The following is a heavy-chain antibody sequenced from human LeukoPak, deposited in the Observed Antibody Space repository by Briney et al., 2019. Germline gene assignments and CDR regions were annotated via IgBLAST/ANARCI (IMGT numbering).Heavy chain of an antibody. J-gene: IGHJ4*02. Sequence: GGSLTLSCAASGFAFSSYGRHRVRQAPGKGLEWVAVIWYDGSNKYYAESVKGRFTIYRDNSKNTLYLQMNSLRAEDTAVYYCARALTTTDYWGQGTLVTVSS. CDR2: IWYDGSNK. CDR1: GFAFSSYG. V-gene: IGHV3-33*01. CDR3: ARALTTTDY. D-gene: IGHD4-17*01.